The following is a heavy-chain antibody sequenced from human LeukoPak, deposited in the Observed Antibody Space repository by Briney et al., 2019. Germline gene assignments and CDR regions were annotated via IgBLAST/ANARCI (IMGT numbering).Heavy chain of an antibody. CDR2: IISIFGTA. V-gene: IGHV1-69*05. Sequence: ASVKVSCKASGGTFSSYAISWVRQAPGQGLEWMGGIISIFGTANYAQKFQGRVTITTDGSTSTAYMELSSLRSEDTAVYYCARSSRIQLWFLFGYWGQGTLVTVSS. J-gene: IGHJ4*02. CDR1: GGTFSSYA. D-gene: IGHD5-18*01. CDR3: ARSSRIQLWFLFGY.